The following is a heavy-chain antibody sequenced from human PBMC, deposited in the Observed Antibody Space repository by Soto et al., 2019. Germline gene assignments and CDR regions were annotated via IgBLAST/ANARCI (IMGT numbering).Heavy chain of an antibody. J-gene: IGHJ3*02. CDR3: ARPSSSIAAFDI. CDR2: FYYSGIT. CDR1: GGSISSYY. V-gene: IGHV4-59*01. D-gene: IGHD6-6*01. Sequence: SETLSLTCIVSGGSISSYYWNWIRQAPGKGLEWIGHFYYSGITNYNPSLKSRVTISVDTSKNQFSLNLTSVTAADTAVYYCARPSSSIAAFDIWGQGTMVTVSS.